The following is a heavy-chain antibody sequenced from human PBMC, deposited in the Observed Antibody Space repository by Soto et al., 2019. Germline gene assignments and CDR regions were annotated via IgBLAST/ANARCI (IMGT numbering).Heavy chain of an antibody. V-gene: IGHV3-23*01. CDR3: AKSPERNNWNYFRANYFDY. J-gene: IGHJ4*02. Sequence: PGGSLRLSCTASGFTLNNHAMSWVRQAPGKGLEWVSVISGSGGSTYYTDSVKGRFTISRDSSKNTLYLQMNSLRAEDTAVYYCAKSPERNNWNYFRANYFDYWGQGTLVTVSS. CDR2: ISGSGGST. CDR1: GFTLNNHA. D-gene: IGHD1-7*01.